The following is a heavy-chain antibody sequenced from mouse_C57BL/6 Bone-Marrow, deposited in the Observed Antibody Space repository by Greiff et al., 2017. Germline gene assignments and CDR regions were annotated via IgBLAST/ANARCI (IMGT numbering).Heavy chain of an antibody. CDR1: GFSLTSYG. CDR2: IWRGGST. Sequence: QVQLQQSGPGLVQPSQSLSITCTASGFSLTSYGVHWVRQSPGKGLEWLGVIWRGGSTDYNAAFMSRLSITKDNSKSQVFFKMNSLQADDTAIYYCAKNWDYDNYYAMDYWGQGTSVTVSS. J-gene: IGHJ4*01. V-gene: IGHV2-5*01. CDR3: AKNWDYDNYYAMDY. D-gene: IGHD2-4*01.